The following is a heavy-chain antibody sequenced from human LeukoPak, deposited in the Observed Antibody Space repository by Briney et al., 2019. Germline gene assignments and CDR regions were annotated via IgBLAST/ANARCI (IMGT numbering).Heavy chain of an antibody. V-gene: IGHV3-11*01. CDR3: AKTYYDSPGYYYYMDV. Sequence: GGSLRLSCAASGFTFSDYYMSWIRQAPGKGLEWVSYISSSGSTIYYADSVKGRFTISRDNAKNSLYLQMNSLRAEDTAVYYCAKTYYDSPGYYYYMDVWGKGTTVTVSS. CDR2: ISSSGSTI. D-gene: IGHD3-3*01. J-gene: IGHJ6*03. CDR1: GFTFSDYY.